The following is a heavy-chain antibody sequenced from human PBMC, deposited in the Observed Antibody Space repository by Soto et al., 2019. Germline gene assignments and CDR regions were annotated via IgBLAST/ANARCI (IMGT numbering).Heavy chain of an antibody. CDR1: GYSFTSYD. D-gene: IGHD5-12*01. Sequence: ASLKVPCKSSGYSFTSYDINWVRQATGQGLEWMGWMNPNSGNTGYAQKFQGRVTMTRNTSISTAYMELSSLRSEDTAVYYCARGRRKAYSGYDYWFDPCGQGTPVTVS. CDR3: ARGRRKAYSGYDYWFDP. V-gene: IGHV1-8*01. CDR2: MNPNSGNT. J-gene: IGHJ5*02.